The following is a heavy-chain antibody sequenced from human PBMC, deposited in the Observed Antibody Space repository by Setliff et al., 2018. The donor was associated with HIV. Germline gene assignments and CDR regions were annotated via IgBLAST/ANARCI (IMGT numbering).Heavy chain of an antibody. J-gene: IGHJ3*02. CDR1: GYSFTTSW. CDR3: ATHGGHPGAQWAFDI. Sequence: PGESLKISCKGSGYSFTTSWVSWVRQMPGKGLEWMGRIEPSDSYTNYSPSFQGHVTISVDRSITTAYVQWRSLKGSDTAMSYCATHGGHPGAQWAFDIWGQGTMVTVSS. D-gene: IGHD2-8*01. V-gene: IGHV5-10-1*01. CDR2: IEPSDSYT.